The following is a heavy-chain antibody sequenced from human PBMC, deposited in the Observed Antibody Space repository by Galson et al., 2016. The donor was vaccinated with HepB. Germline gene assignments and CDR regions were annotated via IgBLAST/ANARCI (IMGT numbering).Heavy chain of an antibody. Sequence: SLRLSCAVSEIGSHYINWIRQAPGKGLEWLSVIYTGGTTDYAADVKGRCTISRDNSGNTVHLQMNRLRAEYTAVNYRARSGETRSWYPKEFDHWGHGTLVTVSS. D-gene: IGHD3-10*01. V-gene: IGHV3-66*01. CDR2: IYTGGTT. J-gene: IGHJ5*02. CDR3: ARSGETRSWYPKEFDH. CDR1: EIGSHY.